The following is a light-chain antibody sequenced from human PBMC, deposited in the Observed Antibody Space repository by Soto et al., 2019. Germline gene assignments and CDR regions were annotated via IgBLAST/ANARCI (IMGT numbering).Light chain of an antibody. V-gene: IGKV1-33*01. J-gene: IGKJ5*01. CDR1: QDINIY. CDR3: QQYDILPIT. Sequence: DIQMTQSPSSLFASVGDRVTITCQATQDINIYLNWYQQKPGKAPNLLIYDASNLEIRVPSRFSGSGSGTHVTFTISSLQTEDIGTYYCQQYDILPITFGRGTRLEIK. CDR2: DAS.